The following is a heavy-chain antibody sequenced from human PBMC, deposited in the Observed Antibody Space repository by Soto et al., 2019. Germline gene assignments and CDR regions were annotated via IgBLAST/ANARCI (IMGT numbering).Heavy chain of an antibody. D-gene: IGHD3-3*01. V-gene: IGHV4-31*03. Sequence: QVQLQESGTGLVKPSQTLSLTCTVSGGSISSGCYYWSWIRQHPGKGLEWIGYIYYSGSTYYNPSLKSRVTISVDTSKNQFSLKLSSVTAADTAVYYCAREITIFGVVINHGMDVWGQGTTVTFSS. CDR3: AREITIFGVVINHGMDV. J-gene: IGHJ6*02. CDR1: GGSISSGCYY. CDR2: IYYSGST.